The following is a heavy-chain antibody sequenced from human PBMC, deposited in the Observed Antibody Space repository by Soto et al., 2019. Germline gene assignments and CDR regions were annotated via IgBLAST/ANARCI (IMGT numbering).Heavy chain of an antibody. CDR2: INHSGST. CDR1: GGSFSGYY. CDR3: ARGQGKYYDFWSGYLHYFDY. J-gene: IGHJ4*02. V-gene: IGHV4-34*01. Sequence: PSETLSLTCSVYGGSFSGYYWSWIRQPPGKGLDWIGEINHSGSTNYNPSLKSRVTISVDTSKNQFSLKLSSVTAADTAVYYCARGQGKYYDFWSGYLHYFDYWGQGTLVTVSS. D-gene: IGHD3-3*01.